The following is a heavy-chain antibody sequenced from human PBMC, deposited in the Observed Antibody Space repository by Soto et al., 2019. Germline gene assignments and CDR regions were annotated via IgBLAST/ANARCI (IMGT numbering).Heavy chain of an antibody. J-gene: IGHJ4*02. Sequence: QVQLVESGGGVVQPGRSLRLSCAVSGFSFSDHGMHWVRQAPGKGLEWVAVISHDGRNKRYGDTVRGRITISRDNSKNTVYLEMNSLTVDDTGIYYCARDHWKQWLGYLDYWGQGALVTVSP. D-gene: IGHD6-19*01. CDR3: ARDHWKQWLGYLDY. V-gene: IGHV3-30*03. CDR1: GFSFSDHG. CDR2: ISHDGRNK.